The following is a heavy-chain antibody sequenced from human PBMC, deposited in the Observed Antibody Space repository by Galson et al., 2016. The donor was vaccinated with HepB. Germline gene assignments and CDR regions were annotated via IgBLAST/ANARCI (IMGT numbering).Heavy chain of an antibody. J-gene: IGHJ1*01. CDR3: ARVYTTSYSSSWYGYFQY. CDR1: GYTFSDYY. V-gene: IGHV1-18*04. Sequence: SVKVSCKASGYTFSDYYIHWVRQAPGQGLEWMGWINGYNGNADYAQRVRGRVTMTTDTSTSTAYMELRSLRSDDTAVYYCARVYTTSYSSSWYGYFQYWGQGTLVTVSS. D-gene: IGHD6-13*01. CDR2: INGYNGNA.